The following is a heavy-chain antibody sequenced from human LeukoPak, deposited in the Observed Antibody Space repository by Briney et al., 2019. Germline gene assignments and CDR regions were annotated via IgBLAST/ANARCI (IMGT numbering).Heavy chain of an antibody. CDR1: GFTFSNYG. CDR2: IWYDGSNK. V-gene: IGHV3-33*06. J-gene: IGHJ4*02. D-gene: IGHD4-17*01. CDR3: ANAEHDYGFDY. Sequence: GRSLRLSCAASGFTFSNYGMHWVRQAPGKGLEWVAVIWYDGSNKYYADSVRGRFTISRDNSKNTLYLQMNSLRAEDTAVYYCANAEHDYGFDYWGQGTLVTVSS.